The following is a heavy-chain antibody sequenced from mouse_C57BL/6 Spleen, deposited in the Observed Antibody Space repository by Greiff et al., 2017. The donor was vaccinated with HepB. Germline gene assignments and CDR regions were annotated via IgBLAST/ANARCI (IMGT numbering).Heavy chain of an antibody. J-gene: IGHJ2*01. CDR1: GYTFTSYW. CDR2: IDPSDSYT. Sequence: QVQLQQPGAELVMPGASVKLSCKASGYTFTSYWVHWVKQRPGQGLEWIGEIDPSDSYTNYNQKFKGKSTLTVDKSSSTAYMQLSSLTSEDSAVYYCARKIGGDFDYWGQGTTLTVSS. V-gene: IGHV1-69*01. D-gene: IGHD2-14*01. CDR3: ARKIGGDFDY.